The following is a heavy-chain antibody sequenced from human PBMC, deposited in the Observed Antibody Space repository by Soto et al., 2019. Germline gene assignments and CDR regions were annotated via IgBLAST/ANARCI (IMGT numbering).Heavy chain of an antibody. CDR1: GYTFTGYY. V-gene: IGHV1-2*02. CDR3: ARELLWATGIKYEGDYYYGMDV. CDR2: INPNSGGT. D-gene: IGHD2-21*01. Sequence: SSVKDSCKASGYTFTGYYMHWVRQAPGQGLEWMGWINPNSGGTNYAQKFQGRVTMTRDTSISTAYMELSRLRSDDTAVYYGARELLWATGIKYEGDYYYGMDVGAQGTTVTVSS. J-gene: IGHJ6*02.